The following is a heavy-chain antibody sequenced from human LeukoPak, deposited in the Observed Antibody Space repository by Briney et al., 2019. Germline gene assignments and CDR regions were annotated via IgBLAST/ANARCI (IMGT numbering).Heavy chain of an antibody. D-gene: IGHD2-2*02. CDR1: GGSISSSSYY. CDR3: ARRVVGYCSSTSCYRGAFDI. Sequence: PSETLSLTCTVSGGSISSSSYYWGWIRQPPGKGLEWIGSIYYSGSTYYNPSLKSRVTISVDTSKNQFSLKLSSVTAADTAVYYCARRVVGYCSSTSCYRGAFDIWGQGTMVTVSS. CDR2: IYYSGST. J-gene: IGHJ3*02. V-gene: IGHV4-39*01.